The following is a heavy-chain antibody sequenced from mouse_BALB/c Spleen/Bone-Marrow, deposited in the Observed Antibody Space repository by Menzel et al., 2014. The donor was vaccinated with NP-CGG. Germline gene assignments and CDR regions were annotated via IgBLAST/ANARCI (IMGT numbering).Heavy chain of an antibody. CDR1: GYSITSDYA. D-gene: IGHD2-1*01. Sequence: EVMLVESGPGLVKPSQSLSLTCTVTGYSITSDYAWNWIQQFPGNKLEWMGYISYSGSTSYNPSLKSRISITRDTSKNQFFLQLNSVTTEDTATYYCARLGGNYYYYAMDYWGQGTSVTVSS. CDR2: ISYSGST. V-gene: IGHV3-2*02. J-gene: IGHJ4*01. CDR3: ARLGGNYYYYAMDY.